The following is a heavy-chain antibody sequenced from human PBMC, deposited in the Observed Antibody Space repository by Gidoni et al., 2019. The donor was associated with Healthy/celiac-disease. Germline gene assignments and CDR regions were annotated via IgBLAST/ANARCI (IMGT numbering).Heavy chain of an antibody. CDR1: GGSMRSTNYY. J-gene: IGHJ4*02. CDR2: IYYSGSTYSGST. D-gene: IGHD3-10*01. Sequence: QLQLQESGPGLVKPSETLSLTCTVSGGSMRSTNYYWGWIRQPPGKGLEWIGSIYYSGSTYSGSTYYTPSLKSRVTISVDTSKNQFSLRLSSVTAADTAVYFCASLYYGSGSYYAYFDNWGQGTLVTVSS. V-gene: IGHV4-39*01. CDR3: ASLYYGSGSYYAYFDN.